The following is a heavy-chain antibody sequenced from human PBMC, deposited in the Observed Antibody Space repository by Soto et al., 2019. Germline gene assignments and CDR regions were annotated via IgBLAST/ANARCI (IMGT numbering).Heavy chain of an antibody. CDR3: ARRYDSSGYFLRGAFDI. CDR1: GYRFTNYW. Sequence: GESLKISCKGSGYRFTNYWIGWVRQMPGKGLEWMGIIYPGDSDTRYSPSFQGQVTISADKSISTAYLQWSSLKASDTAMYYCARRYDSSGYFLRGAFDIWGQGTMVTVSS. CDR2: IYPGDSDT. V-gene: IGHV5-51*01. J-gene: IGHJ3*02. D-gene: IGHD3-22*01.